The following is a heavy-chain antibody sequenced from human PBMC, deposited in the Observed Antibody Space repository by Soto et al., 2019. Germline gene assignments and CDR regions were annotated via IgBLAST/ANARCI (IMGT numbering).Heavy chain of an antibody. J-gene: IGHJ4*02. Sequence: SETLSLTCTVSGGSISSGGYYWSWIRQHPGKGLEWIGYIYYSRGTYYNPSLKSRVTISVDTSKNQFSLKLSSVTAADTAGYYCARLNYGDYDVWYWGQGTLVTVSS. CDR1: GGSISSGGYY. CDR2: IYYSRGT. V-gene: IGHV4-31*03. D-gene: IGHD4-17*01. CDR3: ARLNYGDYDVWY.